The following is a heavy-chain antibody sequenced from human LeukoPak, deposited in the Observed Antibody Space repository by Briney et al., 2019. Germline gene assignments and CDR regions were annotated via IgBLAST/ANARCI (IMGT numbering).Heavy chain of an antibody. CDR3: ARYGGGYSYGYGDF. J-gene: IGHJ4*02. CDR2: IYSGGST. D-gene: IGHD5-18*01. CDR1: GFTVSSNY. Sequence: GGSLRLSCAASGFTVSSNYMSWVRRAPGKGLEWVSVIYSGGSTYYADSVKGRFTISRDNSKNTVYLQMNSLRAEDTAVYYCARYGGGYSYGYGDFWGQGTLVTVSS. V-gene: IGHV3-53*01.